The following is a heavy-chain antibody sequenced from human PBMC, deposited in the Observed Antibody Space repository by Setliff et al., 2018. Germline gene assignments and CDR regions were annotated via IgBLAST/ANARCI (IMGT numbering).Heavy chain of an antibody. Sequence: PSETLSLTCAVYGGSFSGYYWSWIRQPPGKGLEWLGEINHSVSTNCNPSLKSRVTISVDTSKNQFSLKLSSVTAADTALYFCARRPTGPGAPFDIWGHGTMVTVSS. V-gene: IGHV4-34*01. CDR1: GGSFSGYY. J-gene: IGHJ3*02. CDR3: ARRPTGPGAPFDI. CDR2: INHSVST. D-gene: IGHD3-10*01.